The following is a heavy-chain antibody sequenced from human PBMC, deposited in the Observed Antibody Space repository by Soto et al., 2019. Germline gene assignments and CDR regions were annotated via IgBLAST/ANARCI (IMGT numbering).Heavy chain of an antibody. CDR2: ISGSGGST. V-gene: IGHV3-23*01. CDR1: GFTFSSYA. Sequence: GGSLRLSCAASGFTFSSYALSWVRQVPGKGLEWVSGISGSGGSTYYADSVKGRFTISRDNSRNTLYLQMNSLKAEDTAVYYCAKGDPQQLPSFYYYYYGMDVWGQGTTVTVSS. D-gene: IGHD6-13*01. J-gene: IGHJ6*02. CDR3: AKGDPQQLPSFYYYYYGMDV.